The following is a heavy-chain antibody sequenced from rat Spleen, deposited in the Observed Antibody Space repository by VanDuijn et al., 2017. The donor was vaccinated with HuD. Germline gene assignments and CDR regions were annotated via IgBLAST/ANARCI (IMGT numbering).Heavy chain of an antibody. Sequence: QVQLKESGPGLVQPSQTLSLTCTVSGLSLTSNSVSWIRQPPGKGLEWMGVIWSGGSTAYNSALKSRLSISRDTSKSQVFLKMNSLQTEDTAIYYCTRALSYGYTSYYFDYWCQGVMVTVSS. D-gene: IGHD1-9*01. CDR1: GLSLTSNS. CDR3: TRALSYGYTSYYFDY. J-gene: IGHJ2*01. V-gene: IGHV2-47*01. CDR2: IWSGGST.